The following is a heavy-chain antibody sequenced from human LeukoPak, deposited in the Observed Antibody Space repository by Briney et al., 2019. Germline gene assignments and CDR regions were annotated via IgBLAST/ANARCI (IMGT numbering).Heavy chain of an antibody. CDR2: IYYSGST. D-gene: IGHD4-17*01. CDR1: GGSISSYS. J-gene: IGHJ5*02. V-gene: IGHV4-59*08. Sequence: PSETLSLTCTVSGGSISSYSWSWIRQPPGKGLEWIGYIYYSGSTNYNPSLKSRLTISVDTSKNQFSLKLNSVTAADTAVYYCARGMTTGPDPWGQRTLVTVSS. CDR3: ARGMTTGPDP.